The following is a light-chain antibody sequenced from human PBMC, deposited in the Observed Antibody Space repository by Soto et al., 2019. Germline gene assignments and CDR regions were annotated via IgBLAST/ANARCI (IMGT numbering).Light chain of an antibody. Sequence: QAVLAQPPPVSGAPRQRGTPSCTGSSSKFGAGYDVHWYQQLPGAAPKLLIYDSTNRPSGVPDRFSGSKSGTSASLAITGLQAEDEADYYCQSYDSSLSGYVFGTGTKVTVL. CDR1: SSKFGAGYD. J-gene: IGLJ1*01. CDR3: QSYDSSLSGYV. CDR2: DST. V-gene: IGLV1-40*01.